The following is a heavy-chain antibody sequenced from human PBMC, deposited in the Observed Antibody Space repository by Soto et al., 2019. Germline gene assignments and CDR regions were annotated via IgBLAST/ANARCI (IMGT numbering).Heavy chain of an antibody. Sequence: SLILSCAASGFPCDDYAMHWVRQAPGKGLEWVSGLSWNSGRIGYADSVKGRFTISRDNAKNSLYLQMNSLRADDTAVYFCARDAGNTGGFPFFDFLGQGKLVTVS. CDR3: ARDAGNTGGFPFFDF. CDR2: LSWNSGRI. J-gene: IGHJ4*02. D-gene: IGHD7-27*01. V-gene: IGHV3-9*01. CDR1: GFPCDDYA.